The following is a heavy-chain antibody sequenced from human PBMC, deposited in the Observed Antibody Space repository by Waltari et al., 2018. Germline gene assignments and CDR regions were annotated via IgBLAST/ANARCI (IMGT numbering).Heavy chain of an antibody. V-gene: IGHV4-4*02. Sequence: QVQLQESGPGLVKPSGTLSLTCAVSGGSISSSNWWSWVRQPPGKGLEWIGEIYHSGSTNYNPSLKSRVTISVDTSKNQFSLKLSSVTAADTAVYYCARGGYSYGYRGTGWFDPWGQGTLVTVSS. CDR2: IYHSGST. D-gene: IGHD5-18*01. CDR1: GGSISSSNW. J-gene: IGHJ5*02. CDR3: ARGGYSYGYRGTGWFDP.